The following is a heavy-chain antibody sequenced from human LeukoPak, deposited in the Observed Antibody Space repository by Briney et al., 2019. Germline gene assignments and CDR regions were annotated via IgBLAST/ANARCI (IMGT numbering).Heavy chain of an antibody. J-gene: IGHJ4*02. D-gene: IGHD3-22*01. Sequence: SVKVSCKASGGTFSRSGISWVRQAPGQGLEWMGGIIPIFGTVNYAQKFQGRVTITADESTSTSYMELTSLRSEDTAIYYCARDGAIFDSRGYYYLWWGQGTLVTVSS. V-gene: IGHV1-69*13. CDR1: GGTFSRSG. CDR3: ARDGAIFDSRGYYYLW. CDR2: IIPIFGTV.